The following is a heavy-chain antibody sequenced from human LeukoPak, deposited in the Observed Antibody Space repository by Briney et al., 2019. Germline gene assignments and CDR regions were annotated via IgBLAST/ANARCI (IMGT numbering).Heavy chain of an antibody. CDR3: ARNKRLGWERADTTFDY. V-gene: IGHV4-4*07. Sequence: SETLSLTCTVSGGYISTYYWSWIRQPAGKGLEWIGRIYSSGSTNYNPSLTGRLAMSVDTSKNQFSLRLSSVTAADTAVYYCARNKRLGWERADTTFDYWGRGTLVTVSS. D-gene: IGHD1-1*01. J-gene: IGHJ4*02. CDR2: IYSSGST. CDR1: GGYISTYY.